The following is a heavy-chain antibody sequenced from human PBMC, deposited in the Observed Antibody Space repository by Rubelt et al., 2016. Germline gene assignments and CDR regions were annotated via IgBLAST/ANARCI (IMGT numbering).Heavy chain of an antibody. CDR1: GGSFSGYY. V-gene: IGHV4-34*01. CDR2: INHSGST. Sequence: QVQLQQWGAGLLKPSETLSLTCAVYGGSFSGYYWSWIRQPPGKGLEWIGEINHSGSTNYNPSLKSRVTRSVDTSKNQFSLKLSSVTAADTAVYYCARRVYYGMDVWGQGTTVTVSS. J-gene: IGHJ6*02. CDR3: ARRVYYGMDV.